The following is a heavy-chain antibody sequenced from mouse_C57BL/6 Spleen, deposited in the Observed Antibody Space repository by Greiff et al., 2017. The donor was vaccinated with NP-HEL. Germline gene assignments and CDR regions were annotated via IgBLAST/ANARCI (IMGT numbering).Heavy chain of an antibody. V-gene: IGHV1-69*01. CDR1: GYTFTSYW. Sequence: VQLHQPGAELVMPGASVKLSCKASGYTFTSYWMHWVKQRPGQGLEWIGEIDPSDSYTNYNQKFKGKSTLTVDKSSSTAYMQLSSLTSEDSAVYYCARGGLDYWGQGTTLTVSS. J-gene: IGHJ2*01. CDR3: ARGGLDY. D-gene: IGHD3-3*01. CDR2: IDPSDSYT.